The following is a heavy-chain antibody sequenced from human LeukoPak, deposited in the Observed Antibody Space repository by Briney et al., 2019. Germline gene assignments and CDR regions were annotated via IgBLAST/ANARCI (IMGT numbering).Heavy chain of an antibody. J-gene: IGHJ4*02. CDR3: ARDFGAAPDY. CDR2: ISYDGSNK. V-gene: IGHV3-30*03. D-gene: IGHD6-13*01. Sequence: PGRSLRLSCAASGFTFSSYGMHWVRQAPGKGLEWVAVISYDGSNKYYADSVKGRFTISRDNSKNTLYLQMNSLRAEDTAVYYCARDFGAAPDYWGQGTLVTVSS. CDR1: GFTFSSYG.